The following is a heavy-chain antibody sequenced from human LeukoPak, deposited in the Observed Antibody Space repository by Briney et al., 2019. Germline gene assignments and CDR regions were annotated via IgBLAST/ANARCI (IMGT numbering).Heavy chain of an antibody. V-gene: IGHV3-33*08. CDR3: ARVVSIFGVVSEGDY. J-gene: IGHJ4*02. Sequence: GGSLRLSCAASGFTFNNYGMHWVRQAPGKGLEWVAVIWYDGSNKYYADSVKGRFTISRDNSKNTLYLQMNSLRAEDTAVYYCARVVSIFGVVSEGDYWGQGTLVTVSS. D-gene: IGHD3-3*01. CDR1: GFTFNNYG. CDR2: IWYDGSNK.